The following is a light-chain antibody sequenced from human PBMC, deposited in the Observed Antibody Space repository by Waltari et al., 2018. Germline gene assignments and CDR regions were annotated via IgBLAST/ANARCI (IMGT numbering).Light chain of an antibody. CDR1: NIGSYS. Sequence: SYVLPQPPSVSVAPGETARLTCGGDNIGSYSGHWYQQRPGQAPVLVIFYDGDRPSGIPERFSGSNSGNTATLTITRVEAGDEANYYCQVWHPAIDPGVFGPGTEVTV. J-gene: IGLJ1*01. CDR3: QVWHPAIDPGV. CDR2: YDG. V-gene: IGLV3-21*04.